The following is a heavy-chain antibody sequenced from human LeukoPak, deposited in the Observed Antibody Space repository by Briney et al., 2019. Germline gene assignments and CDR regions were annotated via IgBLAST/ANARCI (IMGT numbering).Heavy chain of an antibody. CDR3: ARGEKETYYDFWSGYYGAFDI. V-gene: IGHV4-34*01. D-gene: IGHD3-3*01. J-gene: IGHJ3*02. Sequence: PSETLSLTCAVYGGSFSGYYWSWIRQPPGKGLEWIGEINHSGSTNYNPSLKSRVTISIDTSKNQFSLKLSSVTAADTAVYYCARGEKETYYDFWSGYYGAFDIWGQGTMVTVSS. CDR1: GGSFSGYY. CDR2: INHSGST.